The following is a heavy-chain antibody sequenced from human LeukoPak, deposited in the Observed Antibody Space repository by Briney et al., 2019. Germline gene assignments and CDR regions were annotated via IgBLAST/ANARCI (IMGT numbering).Heavy chain of an antibody. CDR3: SLRYCSGRGCPGF. CDR2: IKTRADGGAT. Sequence: GGSLRLSCAASGFTFSDAWLSWVRQAPGKGPEWVGRIKTRADGGATDYAAPVKGRFTVSRDDSKDTLYLQMNSLKTEDTAVYYCSLRYCSGRGCPGFWGQGTLVSVSS. V-gene: IGHV3-15*01. D-gene: IGHD2-8*02. CDR1: GFTFSDAW. J-gene: IGHJ4*02.